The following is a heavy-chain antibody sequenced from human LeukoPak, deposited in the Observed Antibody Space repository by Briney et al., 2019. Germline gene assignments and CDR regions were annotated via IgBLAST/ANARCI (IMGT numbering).Heavy chain of an antibody. CDR3: ARQSGDIVVVPAALED. CDR2: IYSDNT. D-gene: IGHD2-2*01. CDR1: GFTVSSNS. Sequence: PGGSLRLSCTVSGFTVSSNSMSWVRQAPGKGLEWVSFIYSDNTHYSDSVKGRFTISRDNSKNTLYLQMNSLRAEDTAVYYCARQSGDIVVVPAALEDWGQGTLVTVSS. J-gene: IGHJ4*02. V-gene: IGHV3-53*01.